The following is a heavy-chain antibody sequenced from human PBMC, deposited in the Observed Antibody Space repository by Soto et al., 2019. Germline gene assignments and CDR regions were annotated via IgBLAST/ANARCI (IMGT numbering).Heavy chain of an antibody. J-gene: IGHJ3*01. CDR1: GFSLNANGVG. CDR3: ARKGSGIYAFDF. D-gene: IGHD3-3*01. Sequence: QITWKESGPTLVKPTQTLTLTCTFSGFSLNANGVGVGWLRQPPGKALEWLAVIYWDDSNHYSPSLKSSFTITKDNSKNQVVLTMTNMDPVDTATYYCARKGSGIYAFDFWGQGTMVTVSS. V-gene: IGHV2-5*02. CDR2: IYWDDSN.